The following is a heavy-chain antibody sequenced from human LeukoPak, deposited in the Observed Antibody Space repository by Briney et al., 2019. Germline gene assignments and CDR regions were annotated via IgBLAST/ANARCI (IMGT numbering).Heavy chain of an antibody. D-gene: IGHD3-22*01. CDR1: GLPFSEYS. Sequence: GGSLRLSCVASGLPFSEYSMSWVRQAPGKGLEWVSCISKSSTFIHYADSVKGRFTISRDNAKNSLFLQMNSLRAEDTAVYYCAGGNRDYYYDTSGYYVESFDIWGQGTMVTASS. V-gene: IGHV3-21*01. CDR3: AGGNRDYYYDTSGYYVESFDI. CDR2: ISKSSTFI. J-gene: IGHJ3*02.